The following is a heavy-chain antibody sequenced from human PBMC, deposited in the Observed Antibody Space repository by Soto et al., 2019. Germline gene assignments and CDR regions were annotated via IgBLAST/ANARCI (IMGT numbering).Heavy chain of an antibody. V-gene: IGHV3-23*01. CDR1: GFTFSNYA. CDR3: ARQIYDSDTGPNFQYYFDS. D-gene: IGHD3-22*01. Sequence: GGSLRLSCAASGFTFSNYAMSWVRQAPGKGLEWVSAISGAGGSTYYADSVKGRFTVSRGNSKNTLYLQMSGLRAEDTAMYYCARQIYDSDTGPNFQYYFDSWGQGTPVTVSS. J-gene: IGHJ4*02. CDR2: ISGAGGST.